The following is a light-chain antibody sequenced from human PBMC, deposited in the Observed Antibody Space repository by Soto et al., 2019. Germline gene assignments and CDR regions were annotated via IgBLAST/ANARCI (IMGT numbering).Light chain of an antibody. CDR1: SSNIGSNS. V-gene: IGLV1-44*01. CDR3: AAWDDSLNVVV. Sequence: QSVLTQPPSASGTPGQRVTISCSGSSSNIGSNSVNWYQQLPGTAPKLLIYSNNQRPSGVPDRFSGSKSDTSASLAISGLQSEDEADYYCAAWDDSLNVVVFGGGTQLTVL. J-gene: IGLJ2*01. CDR2: SNN.